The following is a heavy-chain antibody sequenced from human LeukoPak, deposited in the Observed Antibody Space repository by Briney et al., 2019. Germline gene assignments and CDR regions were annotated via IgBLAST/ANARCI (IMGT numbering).Heavy chain of an antibody. CDR3: AKGTTISPPRLMDY. CDR2: ISDSGAST. Sequence: GGSLRLSCAASGFTFSSYALTWVRQAPGKGLDWVSAISDSGASTYYADSVRGRFTISRDNSKNTLYLQMSSLRAEDTAIYYCAKGTTISPPRLMDYWGQGTLVTVSS. V-gene: IGHV3-23*01. J-gene: IGHJ4*02. CDR1: GFTFSSYA. D-gene: IGHD3-3*01.